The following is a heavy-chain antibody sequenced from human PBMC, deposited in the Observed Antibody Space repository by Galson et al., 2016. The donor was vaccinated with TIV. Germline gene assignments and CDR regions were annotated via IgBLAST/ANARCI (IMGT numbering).Heavy chain of an antibody. CDR1: GFPVSDNY. J-gene: IGHJ6*02. CDR2: IHTGGNT. D-gene: IGHD4-23*01. Sequence: SLRLSCAASGFPVSDNYMTWVRRAPGKGLAWVSVIHTGGNTNYADSVRGRFTISRDNAKNTVYLQMSRLRAEDAAVYYCARERRHCGNECFLQYYYGMDVWGQGTTVTVSS. CDR3: ARERRHCGNECFLQYYYGMDV. V-gene: IGHV3-66*02.